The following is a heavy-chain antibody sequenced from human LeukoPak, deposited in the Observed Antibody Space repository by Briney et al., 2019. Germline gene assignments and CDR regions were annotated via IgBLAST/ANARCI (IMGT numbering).Heavy chain of an antibody. J-gene: IGHJ3*02. V-gene: IGHV3-23*01. Sequence: GGSLRLSCAVSGFTLTTYAMSWVRQAPGKGLEWVSALSGDGEATWYADSVKGRFTISRDTSTSTLFLQMNRLRADDTALYYCAKDRAYPNDVFDIWGQGTMVTVS. CDR2: LSGDGEAT. CDR1: GFTLTTYA. D-gene: IGHD2-21*01. CDR3: AKDRAYPNDVFDI.